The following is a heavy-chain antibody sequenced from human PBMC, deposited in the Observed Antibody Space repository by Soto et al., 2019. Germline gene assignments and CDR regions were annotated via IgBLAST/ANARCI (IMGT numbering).Heavy chain of an antibody. CDR3: ARFWGPVTAAVDDY. J-gene: IGHJ4*02. CDR1: GFTFSNFG. D-gene: IGHD6-13*01. CDR2: ISYDGNIK. Sequence: QVPLVESGGGVVQPGRSLRLSCAASGFTFSNFGMQWVRQAPGKGLEGVASISYDGNIKYSADSVKGRFTISRDNSKNTLYLQMNSLRSEDTAVYYCARFWGPVTAAVDDYWGQGTLVTVSS. V-gene: IGHV3-30*03.